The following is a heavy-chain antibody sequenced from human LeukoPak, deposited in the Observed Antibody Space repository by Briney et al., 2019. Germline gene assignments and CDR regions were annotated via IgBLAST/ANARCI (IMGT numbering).Heavy chain of an antibody. CDR2: ISGSGGST. J-gene: IGHJ4*02. CDR1: GFTFSSYA. Sequence: GGSLRLSCAASGFTFSSYAMSWVRQAPGKGLEWVSAISGSGGSTYYADSVKGRFTISGDNSKNTLYLQMNSLRAEDTAVYYCARLTYNYGTGSGFDFWGQGTLVTVSS. CDR3: ARLTYNYGTGSGFDF. D-gene: IGHD5-18*01. V-gene: IGHV3-23*01.